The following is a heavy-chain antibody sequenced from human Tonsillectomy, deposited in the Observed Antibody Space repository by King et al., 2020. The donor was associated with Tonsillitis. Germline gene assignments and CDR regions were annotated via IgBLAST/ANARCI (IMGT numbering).Heavy chain of an antibody. CDR3: ARETGGWRSFDH. V-gene: IGHV1-2*07. Sequence: VQLVQSGAEVKKPGVSEKVSCKASGYSFTEYSINWVRQAPGQGLEWMGWIKPDSGGTNYAHKFDGRVTMTRDTSINTVYMELTGLRSDDTAVYYCARETGGWRSFDHWGQGALVTVSS. CDR2: IKPDSGGT. J-gene: IGHJ4*02. D-gene: IGHD6-19*01. CDR1: GYSFTEYS.